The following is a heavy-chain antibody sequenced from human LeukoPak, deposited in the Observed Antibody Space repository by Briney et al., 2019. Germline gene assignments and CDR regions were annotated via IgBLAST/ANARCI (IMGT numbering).Heavy chain of an antibody. V-gene: IGHV1-69*05. CDR3: AVMVRGVIRYYYYYMDV. D-gene: IGHD3-10*01. J-gene: IGHJ6*03. CDR2: IIPIFGTA. Sequence: SSVKVSCKASGGTFSSYAISWVRQAPGQGLEWMGRIIPIFGTANYAQKFQGRVTITTDESTSTAYMELSSLRSEDTAVYYCAVMVRGVIRYYYYYMDVWGKGTTVTSP. CDR1: GGTFSSYA.